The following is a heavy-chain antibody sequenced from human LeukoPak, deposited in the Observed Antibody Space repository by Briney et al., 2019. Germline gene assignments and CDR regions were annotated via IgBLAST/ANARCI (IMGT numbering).Heavy chain of an antibody. CDR1: GGTFSSYT. J-gene: IGHJ4*02. CDR3: ARESPIYYFDY. Sequence: EASVTVSCTASGGTFSSYTISWVRHAPGQGLEWMGRIIPILGIANYAQKFQGRVTITADKSTSTAYMELSSLRSEDTAVYYCARESPIYYFDYWGQGTLVTVSS. V-gene: IGHV1-69*04. D-gene: IGHD3-3*01. CDR2: IIPILGIA.